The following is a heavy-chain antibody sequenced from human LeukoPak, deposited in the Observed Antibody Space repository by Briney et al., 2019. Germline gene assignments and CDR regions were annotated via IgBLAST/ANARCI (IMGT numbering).Heavy chain of an antibody. CDR3: ARGIDDYYFDY. Sequence: GGSLRLSCAASGFTFSSYEMNWVRQAPGKGLEWVSYISSSGSTIYYADSVKGRSTISRDNAKNSLYLQMNSLRAEDTAVYYCARGIDDYYFDYWGQGTLVTVSS. D-gene: IGHD2-21*02. CDR2: ISSSGSTI. V-gene: IGHV3-48*03. CDR1: GFTFSSYE. J-gene: IGHJ4*02.